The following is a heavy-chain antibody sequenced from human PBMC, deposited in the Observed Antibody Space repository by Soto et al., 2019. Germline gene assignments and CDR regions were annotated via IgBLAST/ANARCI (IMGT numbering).Heavy chain of an antibody. Sequence: QVQLVESGGGVVQPGRSLRLSCAASGFTFSSYGMHWVRQAPGKGLEWVAVISYDGSNKYYADSVKGRFTISRDNSKNTLYLQMNSLRAEDTAVYYCAKSPSGSDPHFDYRGQGTLVTVSS. V-gene: IGHV3-30*18. CDR3: AKSPSGSDPHFDY. CDR2: ISYDGSNK. D-gene: IGHD1-26*01. J-gene: IGHJ4*02. CDR1: GFTFSSYG.